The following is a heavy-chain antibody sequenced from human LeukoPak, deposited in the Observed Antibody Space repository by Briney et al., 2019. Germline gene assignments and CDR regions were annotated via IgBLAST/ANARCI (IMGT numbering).Heavy chain of an antibody. CDR1: GGSISSNH. J-gene: IGHJ4*02. D-gene: IGHD3-16*02. CDR3: ARVRGLGVITPYLDY. CDR2: IAYRGST. V-gene: IGHV4-59*08. Sequence: PSETLSLTYTVSGGSISSNHWSWIRQPPGKGLEWIGCIAYRGSTNYNASLKSRVTMSVDSSKNQFALKLSSVTAADTAVYYCARVRGLGVITPYLDYWGQGTLVTVSS.